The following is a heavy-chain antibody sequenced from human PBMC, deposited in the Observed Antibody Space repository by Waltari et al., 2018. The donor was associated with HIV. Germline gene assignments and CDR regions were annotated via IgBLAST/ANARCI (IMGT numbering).Heavy chain of an antibody. D-gene: IGHD2-2*02. CDR3: ARGPPFCSSTSCYTWDAFDI. CDR1: GFTFSSYS. V-gene: IGHV3-48*04. CDR2: ISCSSSTI. J-gene: IGHJ3*02. Sequence: EVQLVESGGGLVQPGGSLRLSCAASGFTFSSYSMNWVRKAPGKGLEWVSYISCSSSTIYNADSVKGRYTISSDNAKNSLYLQMNSLRAEDTAVYYFARGPPFCSSTSCYTWDAFDIWGQGTMVTVSS.